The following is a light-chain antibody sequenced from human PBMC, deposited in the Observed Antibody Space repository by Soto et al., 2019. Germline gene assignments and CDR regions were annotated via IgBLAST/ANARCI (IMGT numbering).Light chain of an antibody. J-gene: IGLJ2*01. CDR2: DVS. CDR3: SSYTSSSSPHVV. Sequence: QSALTQPASVSGSPGQSITISCPGTSSDVGGYNYVSWYQQHPGTAPKLMIYDVSNRPSGVSNRFSGSKSGNTASLTISGLQAEDEADYYCSSYTSSSSPHVVFGGGTKLTVL. CDR1: SSDVGGYNY. V-gene: IGLV2-14*01.